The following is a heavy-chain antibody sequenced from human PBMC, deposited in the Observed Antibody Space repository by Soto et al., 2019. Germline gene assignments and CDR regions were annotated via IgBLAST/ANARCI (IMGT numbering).Heavy chain of an antibody. CDR3: AKDAPYKNNYYYSGMDV. CDR2: INPATGDT. V-gene: IGHV1-3*01. J-gene: IGHJ6*02. D-gene: IGHD1-1*01. CDR1: GYTFTTYA. Sequence: QSKLVQSGAEVEIPGPSVKISCKASGYTFTTYAIYWLRRAPGHGLEWMGWINPATGDTRYSHQYQGRVTITRDTSAGTAYMELTSLRSEDTAVYYCAKDAPYKNNYYYSGMDVWGQGTSVTVSS.